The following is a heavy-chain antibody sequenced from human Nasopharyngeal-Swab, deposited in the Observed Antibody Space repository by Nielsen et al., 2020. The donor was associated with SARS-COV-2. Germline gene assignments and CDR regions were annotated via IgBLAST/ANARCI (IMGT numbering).Heavy chain of an antibody. CDR3: ARAPSPPYSSSYYYYGMDV. V-gene: IGHV3-30*04. D-gene: IGHD6-6*01. CDR2: ISYDGSNK. J-gene: IGHJ6*02. Sequence: RQTPGKGLEWVAVISYDGSNKYYADSVKGRFTISRDNSKNTLYLQMNSLRAEDTAVYYCARAPSPPYSSSYYYYGMDVWGQGTTVTVSS.